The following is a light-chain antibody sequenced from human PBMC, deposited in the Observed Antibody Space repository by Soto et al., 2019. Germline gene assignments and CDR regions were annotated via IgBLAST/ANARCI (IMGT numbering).Light chain of an antibody. CDR1: PSISSY. CDR2: AAS. V-gene: IGKV1-39*01. J-gene: IGKJ3*01. Sequence: DIQMTQSPSSLSASVGDRVTITCRASPSISSYLNWYQQKPWKAPKLLIYAASSLQTGVPLRFSGSGSGTNFTLTISSLQPEDFATYYCQQSHSIPFTFGPGTKVDIK. CDR3: QQSHSIPFT.